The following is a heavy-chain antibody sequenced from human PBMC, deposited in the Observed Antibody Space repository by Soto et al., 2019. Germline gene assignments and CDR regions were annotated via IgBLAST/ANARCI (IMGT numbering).Heavy chain of an antibody. CDR3: AKELGYGSSGYSSRAFDP. V-gene: IGHV3-23*01. Sequence: GGSLRLSCAASGFTFISYAMSWVRQAPGQGLEWVSAISGGGGSTYYADSVKGRFTISRDNSTNTLYLQMNSLRAEDTAVYHCAKELGYGSSGYSSRAFDPWGQGALVTVSS. CDR1: GFTFISYA. D-gene: IGHD3-22*01. J-gene: IGHJ5*02. CDR2: ISGGGGST.